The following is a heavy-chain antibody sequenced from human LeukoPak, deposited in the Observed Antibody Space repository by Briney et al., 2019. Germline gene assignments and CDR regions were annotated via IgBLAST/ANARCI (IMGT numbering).Heavy chain of an antibody. V-gene: IGHV4-39*01. J-gene: IGHJ2*01. D-gene: IGHD3-10*01. CDR1: GGSITSSNYL. Sequence: SETLSLTCIVSGGSITSSNYLWGWSRQPPGKGLEWIGGFYHSGTIFYSPSLGSLVALSIDTSKNQFSLRLLSVTAADTAVYYCARQGVVPNKAGWYFDLWGRGTLVTVSS. CDR3: ARQGVVPNKAGWYFDL. CDR2: FYHSGTI.